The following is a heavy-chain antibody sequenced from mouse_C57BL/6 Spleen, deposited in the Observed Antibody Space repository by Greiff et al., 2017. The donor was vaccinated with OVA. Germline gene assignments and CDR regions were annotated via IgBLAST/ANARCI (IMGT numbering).Heavy chain of an antibody. D-gene: IGHD3-2*02. V-gene: IGHV1-80*01. CDR1: GYAFSSYW. CDR3: ARSHLDSSGYGSGFAY. J-gene: IGHJ3*01. CDR2: IYPGDGDT. Sequence: LVEPGASVKISCKASGYAFSSYWMNWVKQRPGKGLEWIGQIYPGDGDTNYNGKFKGKATLTADKFSSTAYMQLSSLTSEDSAVYFCARSHLDSSGYGSGFAYWGQGTLVTVSA.